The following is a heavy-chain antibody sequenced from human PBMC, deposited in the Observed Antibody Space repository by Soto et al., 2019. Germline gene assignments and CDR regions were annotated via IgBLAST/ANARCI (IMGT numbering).Heavy chain of an antibody. J-gene: IGHJ6*03. Sequence: SETLSLTCAVYGGSFSGYYWSWIRQPPGKGLEWIGEINHSGSTNYNPSLKSRVTISVDTSKNQFSLKLSSVTAADTAVYYCARAPGIAAPYYMDVWGKGTTVTVSS. D-gene: IGHD6-13*01. CDR2: INHSGST. V-gene: IGHV4-34*01. CDR3: ARAPGIAAPYYMDV. CDR1: GGSFSGYY.